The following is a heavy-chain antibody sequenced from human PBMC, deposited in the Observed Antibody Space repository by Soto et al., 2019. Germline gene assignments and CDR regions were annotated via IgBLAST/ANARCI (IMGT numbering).Heavy chain of an antibody. V-gene: IGHV4-31*03. D-gene: IGHD2-15*01. CDR2: IYYSGST. Sequence: QVQLQESGPGLVKPSQTLSLTCTVSGGSISSGGYYWSWIRQHPGKGLEWIGYIYYSGSTYYNPSLKSRVTISVDTSKNQFSLKLSSVTAADTAVYYCARGDCSGGSCAFDYWGQGTLVTVSS. CDR1: GGSISSGGYY. J-gene: IGHJ4*02. CDR3: ARGDCSGGSCAFDY.